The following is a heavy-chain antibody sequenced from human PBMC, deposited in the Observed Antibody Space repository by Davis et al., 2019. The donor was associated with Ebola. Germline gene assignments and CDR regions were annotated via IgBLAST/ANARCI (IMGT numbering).Heavy chain of an antibody. D-gene: IGHD2-21*02. CDR2: IWYDGSKR. Sequence: GESLKISCAASGFTFTSYAFHWVRQAPGKGLEWVAVIWYDGSKRYYADSVKGRFTISRDDSKNTLYLQMNSLRAEDTAVYYCARDKGVTAPDFDNWGQGTLVTVSS. J-gene: IGHJ4*02. CDR3: ARDKGVTAPDFDN. V-gene: IGHV3-33*08. CDR1: GFTFTSYA.